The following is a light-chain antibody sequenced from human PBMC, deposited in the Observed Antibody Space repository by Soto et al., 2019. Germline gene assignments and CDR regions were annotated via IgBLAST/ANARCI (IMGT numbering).Light chain of an antibody. CDR1: TTDVCGYKL. J-gene: IGLJ1*01. CDR3: CSWAGNSTFYF. Sequence: QSALTQPASVSGSPGQSITISCTGTTTDVCGYKLVSWYQQHPGKAPNLMIYEVSRRPSGVSNRFSGSKSGNTTSLTTSGHQAEDEAGYYCCSWAGNSTFYFFSSGTELTVL. CDR2: EVS. V-gene: IGLV2-23*02.